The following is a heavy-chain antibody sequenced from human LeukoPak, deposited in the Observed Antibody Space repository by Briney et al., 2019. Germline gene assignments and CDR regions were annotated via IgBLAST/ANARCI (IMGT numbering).Heavy chain of an antibody. J-gene: IGHJ4*02. CDR3: AKARLRDVLLWCGDDY. CDR2: ISYDGSNK. V-gene: IGHV3-30*18. CDR1: GFTFSSYG. Sequence: HSGRSLRLSCAASGFTFSSYGMHWVRQAPSKGLEWVAVISYDGSNKYYADSVKGRFTISRDNSKYTLDLQMNSLRAEDTAVYYCAKARLRDVLLWCGDDYWGQGILVTVSS. D-gene: IGHD3-10*01.